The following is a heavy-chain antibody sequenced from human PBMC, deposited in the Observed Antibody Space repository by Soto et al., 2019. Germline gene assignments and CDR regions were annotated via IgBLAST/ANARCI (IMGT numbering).Heavy chain of an antibody. J-gene: IGHJ6*02. V-gene: IGHV4-34*01. CDR3: ARIAARSGYGMDV. D-gene: IGHD6-6*01. Sequence: SGTLSLTCAVYCGPFSGYYWSWIRQPPGKGLEWIGEINHSGSTNYNPSLKSRVTISVDTSKNQFSLKLSSVTAADTAVYYCARIAARSGYGMDVWGQGTTVTVSS. CDR1: CGPFSGYY. CDR2: INHSGST.